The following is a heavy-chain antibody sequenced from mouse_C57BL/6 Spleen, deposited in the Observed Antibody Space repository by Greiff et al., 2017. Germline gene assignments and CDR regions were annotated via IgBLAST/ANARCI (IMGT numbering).Heavy chain of an antibody. CDR1: GYTFTDYY. CDR3: ARGGIYYGNYGFAY. CDR2: IYPGSGNT. D-gene: IGHD2-1*01. Sequence: QVQLKQSGAELVRPGASVKLSCKASGYTFTDYYINWVKQRPGQGLEWIARIYPGSGNTYSNEKFKGKATLTAEKSSSTAYMQLSSLTSEDSAVYFCARGGIYYGNYGFAYWGQGTLVTVSA. V-gene: IGHV1-76*01. J-gene: IGHJ3*01.